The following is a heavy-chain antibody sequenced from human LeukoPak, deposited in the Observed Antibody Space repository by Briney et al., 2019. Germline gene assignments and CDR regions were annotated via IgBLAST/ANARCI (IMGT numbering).Heavy chain of an antibody. CDR3: AKDMSGGYNEGGGFDY. CDR1: GFTFDDYA. V-gene: IGHV3-9*01. CDR2: ISWNSGSI. Sequence: GGSLRLSCAASGFTFDDYAMHWVRQAPGKGLEWVSGISWNSGSIGYADSVKGRFTISRDNAKNSLYLQMNSLRAEDTALYYCAKDMSGGYNEGGGFDYWGQGTLVTVSS. J-gene: IGHJ4*02. D-gene: IGHD5-24*01.